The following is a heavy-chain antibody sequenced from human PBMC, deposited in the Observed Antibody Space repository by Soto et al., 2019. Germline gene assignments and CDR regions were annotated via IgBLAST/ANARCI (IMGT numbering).Heavy chain of an antibody. CDR2: INSDGSSI. CDR3: ARIIVDTITSLDY. CDR1: GFTFSRYW. J-gene: IGHJ4*02. D-gene: IGHD2-21*01. V-gene: IGHV3-74*01. Sequence: EVQLVESGGDLVQPGGFLRLSCATSGFTFSRYWMHWVRQVPGKGLVWVSRINSDGSSISYSDSVKGRCTISRDNAKKTLYLRLNGPRVEDTAVYYRARIIVDTITSLDYWGQGTLVTVSS.